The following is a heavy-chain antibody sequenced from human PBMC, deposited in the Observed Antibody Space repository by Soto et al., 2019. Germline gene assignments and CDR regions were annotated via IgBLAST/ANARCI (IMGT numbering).Heavy chain of an antibody. CDR2: IDWDDDK. V-gene: IGHV2-70*04. D-gene: IGHD2-15*01. J-gene: IGHJ4*02. CDR3: ARMFHCSGGTCPFDY. Sequence: QTLTLTCTFSGFSLSTSGMRVSWIRQPPGKALEWLARIDWDDDKFYNTSLKTRLTISKDSSKNQVVLTMTNMDPVDTATYYCARMFHCSGGTCPFDYWGQGALVTVSS. CDR1: GFSLSTSGMR.